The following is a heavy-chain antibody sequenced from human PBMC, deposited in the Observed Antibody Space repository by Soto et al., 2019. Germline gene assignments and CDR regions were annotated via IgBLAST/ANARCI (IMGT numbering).Heavy chain of an antibody. J-gene: IGHJ4*02. CDR2: IYRGGST. D-gene: IGHD2-21*01. CDR1: GFTVSNNY. CDR3: AIASVGGLGSTFVDY. V-gene: IGHV3-66*01. Sequence: EVQLVNSGGGLVQPGGSLRLSCAASGFTVSNNYMSWVRQAPGKGLEWVSVIYRGGSTYYADSVKDRFTISRDNSENPLLIPMTRLLTEDTGGYYCAIASVGGLGSTFVDYWGPAALVTGSS.